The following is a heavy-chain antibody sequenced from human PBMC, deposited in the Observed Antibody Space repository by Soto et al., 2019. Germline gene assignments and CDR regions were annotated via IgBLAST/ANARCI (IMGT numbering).Heavy chain of an antibody. Sequence: GGSLRLSCAASGFTFSDYCMHWVRQAPGKGLEWVAVILYDGSNEYYVDSVKGRFTISRDNSKNTLYLQMNSLRAEDTAVYFCARETYFLDHWGQGTPVTVSS. CDR3: ARETYFLDH. D-gene: IGHD1-26*01. CDR1: GFTFSDYC. V-gene: IGHV3-30*03. J-gene: IGHJ4*02. CDR2: ILYDGSNE.